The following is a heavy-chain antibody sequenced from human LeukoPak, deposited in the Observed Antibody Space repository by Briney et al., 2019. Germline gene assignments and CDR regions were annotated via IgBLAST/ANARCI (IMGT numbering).Heavy chain of an antibody. Sequence: ASVKVSCKASRYTFTNYYIHWMRQAPGQGLEWVGIINLNAVTTRYAQKFQGRITVTRDTSTSTVYMELSSLRSEDTAVYFCAREGAAEATNFDYWGQGTLVIVSS. V-gene: IGHV1-46*01. D-gene: IGHD6-25*01. CDR3: AREGAAEATNFDY. CDR2: INLNAVTT. CDR1: RYTFTNYY. J-gene: IGHJ4*02.